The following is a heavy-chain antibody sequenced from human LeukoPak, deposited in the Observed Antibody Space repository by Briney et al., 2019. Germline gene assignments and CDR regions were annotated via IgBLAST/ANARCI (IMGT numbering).Heavy chain of an antibody. CDR3: TTGGPDYYYYGMDV. J-gene: IGHJ6*02. CDR1: GFTFSNAW. CDR2: IKSKTDGGTT. Sequence: GGSLRLSCAASGFTFSNAWMSWVRQDPGKGLEWVGRIKSKTDGGTTDYAAPVKGRFTISRDDSKNTLYLQMNSLKTEDTAVYYCTTGGPDYYYYGMDVWGQGTTVTVSS. V-gene: IGHV3-15*01.